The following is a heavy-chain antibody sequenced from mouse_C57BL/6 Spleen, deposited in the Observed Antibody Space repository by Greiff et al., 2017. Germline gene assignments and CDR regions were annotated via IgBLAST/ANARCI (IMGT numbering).Heavy chain of an antibody. CDR3: ARWLPHFDY. D-gene: IGHD2-3*01. Sequence: QVQLQQPGAELVKPGASVKMSCKASGYTFTSYWITWVKQRPGQGLEWIGDIYPGSGSTNYNEKFKSKATLTVDTSSSTASMQLSSLTAEDAAVYYCARWLPHFDYWGQGNTLTVSS. CDR2: IYPGSGST. CDR1: GYTFTSYW. J-gene: IGHJ2*01. V-gene: IGHV1-55*01.